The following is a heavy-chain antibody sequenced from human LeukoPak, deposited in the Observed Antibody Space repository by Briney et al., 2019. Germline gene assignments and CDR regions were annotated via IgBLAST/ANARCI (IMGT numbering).Heavy chain of an antibody. CDR2: ISGGGGTT. Sequence: GGSLRLSCAASGFTFSSDAMNWVRQAPGKGLEWVSVISGGGGTTYYSDSVKGRFTISRDNSKNTLYLQMNSLRAEDTAIYYCAKASTFGELNRPFDYWGQGTPVTVS. J-gene: IGHJ4*02. CDR3: AKASTFGELNRPFDY. V-gene: IGHV3-23*01. D-gene: IGHD3-10*01. CDR1: GFTFSSDA.